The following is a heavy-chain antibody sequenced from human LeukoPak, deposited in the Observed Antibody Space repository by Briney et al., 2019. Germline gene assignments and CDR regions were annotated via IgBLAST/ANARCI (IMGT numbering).Heavy chain of an antibody. Sequence: ASVKVSCKASGYTFTSYDINWVRQATGQGHEWMGWMNPNSGNTGYAQKFQGRVTMTRNTSISTAYMELSSLRSEDTAVYYCARGVLATKRYYYMDVWGKGTTVTVSS. J-gene: IGHJ6*03. CDR3: ARGVLATKRYYYMDV. V-gene: IGHV1-8*01. D-gene: IGHD5-12*01. CDR1: GYTFTSYD. CDR2: MNPNSGNT.